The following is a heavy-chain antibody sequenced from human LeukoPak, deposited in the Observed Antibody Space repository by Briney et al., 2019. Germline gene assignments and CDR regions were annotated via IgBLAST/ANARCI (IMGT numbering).Heavy chain of an antibody. Sequence: PGGSLRLSCAASGFTFSSYGMHWVRQAPGKGLGWVAVIWYDGSNKYYADSVKGRFTISRDNSKNTLYLQMNSLRAEDTAVYYCASAGYYYDSSGYYGSRDYWGQGTLVTVSS. J-gene: IGHJ4*02. D-gene: IGHD3-22*01. CDR1: GFTFSSYG. V-gene: IGHV3-33*01. CDR3: ASAGYYYDSSGYYGSRDY. CDR2: IWYDGSNK.